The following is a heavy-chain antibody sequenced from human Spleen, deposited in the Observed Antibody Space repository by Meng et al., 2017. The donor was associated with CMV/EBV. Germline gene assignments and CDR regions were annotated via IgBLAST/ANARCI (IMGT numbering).Heavy chain of an antibody. D-gene: IGHD3-10*01. J-gene: IGHJ5*02. CDR3: ARNLRGVWFDP. V-gene: IGHV1-46*01. CDR2: NNPSGGST. CDR1: GYTLGSYF. Sequence: ASVKVSCKASGYTLGSYFMHWVRQAPGQGLEWLGMNNPSGGSTSYGQKFQERLTMTRDTSTSTVYMELSSLRSEDTAVYYCARNLRGVWFDPWGQGTLVTVSS.